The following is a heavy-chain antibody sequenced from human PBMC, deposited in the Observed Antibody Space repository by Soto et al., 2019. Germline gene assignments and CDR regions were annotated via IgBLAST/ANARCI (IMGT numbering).Heavy chain of an antibody. CDR3: ARISYDYYYFYGMDV. V-gene: IGHV3-53*01. CDR1: RFTVTSNH. CDR2: IYSGSTT. Sequence: EVQLVESGGGLFQPGGSLRLSCAASRFTVTSNHLSWVRQAPGKGLEWVSLIYSGSTTYYADSVRGRFTISRDNANNTLFLHMSSLRVEDTAVYYCARISYDYYYFYGMDVWGQGTTVTV. J-gene: IGHJ6*02. D-gene: IGHD3-3*01.